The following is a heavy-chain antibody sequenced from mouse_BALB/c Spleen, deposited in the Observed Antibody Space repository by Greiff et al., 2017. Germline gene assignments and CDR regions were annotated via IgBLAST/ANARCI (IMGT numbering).Heavy chain of an antibody. Sequence: EVKVEESGGGLVQPGGSLKLSCAASGFTFSSYTMSWVRQTPEKRLEWVAYISSGGSTYYPDSVKGRFTISRDNARNILYLQMSSLRSEDTAMYYCARGPSYYFDYWGQGTTLTVSS. CDR3: ARGPSYYFDY. J-gene: IGHJ2*01. V-gene: IGHV5-6-5*01. CDR2: ISSGGST. CDR1: GFTFSSYT.